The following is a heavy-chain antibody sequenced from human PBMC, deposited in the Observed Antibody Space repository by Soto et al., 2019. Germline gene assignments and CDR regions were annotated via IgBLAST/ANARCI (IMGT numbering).Heavy chain of an antibody. CDR1: GGSFSGYY. CDR3: ARGGRWLRYIYYYYMDV. J-gene: IGHJ6*03. V-gene: IGHV4-34*01. Sequence: SETLSLTCAVYGGSFSGYYWSWIRQPPGKGLEWIGEINHSGSTNYNPSLKSRVTISVDTSKNQFSLKLSSVTAADTAVYYCARGGRWLRYIYYYYMDVWGKGTTVTVSS. CDR2: INHSGST. D-gene: IGHD5-12*01.